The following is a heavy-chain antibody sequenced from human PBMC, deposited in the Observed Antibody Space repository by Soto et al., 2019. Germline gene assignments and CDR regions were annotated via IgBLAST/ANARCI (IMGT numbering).Heavy chain of an antibody. CDR1: GDSISSYY. CDR3: ARQPYTSEPYYFDY. D-gene: IGHD6-19*01. CDR2: IFHTGSA. J-gene: IGHJ4*02. V-gene: IGHV4-59*08. Sequence: SETLSLTCTVSGDSISSYYWSWIRQPPGKGLEWIGYIFHTGSANYNPSLKSRVTISIDTSKNQFSLRLSSVTAADTAVYYCARQPYTSEPYYFDYWGQGTPVTVSS.